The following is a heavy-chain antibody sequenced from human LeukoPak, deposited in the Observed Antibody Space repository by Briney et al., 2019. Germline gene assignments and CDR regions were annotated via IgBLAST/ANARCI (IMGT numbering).Heavy chain of an antibody. CDR2: IKQDGSEK. CDR1: GFTFSSYW. J-gene: IGHJ4*02. V-gene: IGHV3-7*01. Sequence: GGSLRLSCAASGFTFSSYWMSWVRQAPGKGLEWVANIKQDGSEKYYVDSVKGRFTISRDNAKNSLYLQMNSLRAEDTAVYYCARSERYFDWLPPFDYWGQGTPVTVSS. D-gene: IGHD3-9*01. CDR3: ARSERYFDWLPPFDY.